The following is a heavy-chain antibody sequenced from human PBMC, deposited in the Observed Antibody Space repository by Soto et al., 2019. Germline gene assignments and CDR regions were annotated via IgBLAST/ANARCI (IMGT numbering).Heavy chain of an antibody. CDR2: ISYDGSNK. CDR1: GFTFSSYG. CDR3: AKDGASNTFYGIDV. Sequence: QVQLVESGGGVVQPGRSLRLSCAASGFTFSSYGMHWVRQAPGKGLEWVAVISYDGSNKYYADSVKGRFTISRDNSKNTLYLQMNSLRAEDTAVYYCAKDGASNTFYGIDVWGQGTTVTVSS. V-gene: IGHV3-30*18. D-gene: IGHD3-10*01. J-gene: IGHJ6*02.